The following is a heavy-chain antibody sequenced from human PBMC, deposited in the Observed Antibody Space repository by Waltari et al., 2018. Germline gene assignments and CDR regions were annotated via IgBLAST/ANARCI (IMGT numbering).Heavy chain of an antibody. CDR3: ARENGDYNYYYMDV. CDR2: IYYSGST. Sequence: QVQLQESGPGLVKPSETLSLTCTVSGGSISRYYWSWIRQPPGKGLEWIGYIYYSGSTNYNPSLKSRVTISVDTSKNQFSLKLSSVTAADTAVYYCARENGDYNYYYMDVWGKGTTVTISS. D-gene: IGHD4-17*01. J-gene: IGHJ6*03. CDR1: GGSISRYY. V-gene: IGHV4-59*01.